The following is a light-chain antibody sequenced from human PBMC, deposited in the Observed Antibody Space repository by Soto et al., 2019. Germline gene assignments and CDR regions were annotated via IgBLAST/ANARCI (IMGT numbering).Light chain of an antibody. Sequence: QSVLTQSPSASASLGASVKLTCTLSSGHSSYAIAWHQQQPEKGPRYLMKLNSDGSHSKGDGIPDRFSGSSSGAERYLTISSLQSEDEADYYSQTSGTGIHWVFRGRPKLTVL. V-gene: IGLV4-69*01. J-gene: IGLJ3*02. CDR3: QTSGTGIHWV. CDR2: LNSDGSH. CDR1: SGHSSYA.